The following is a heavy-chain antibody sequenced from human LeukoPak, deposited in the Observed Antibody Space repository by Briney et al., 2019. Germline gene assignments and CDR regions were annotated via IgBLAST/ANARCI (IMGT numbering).Heavy chain of an antibody. CDR3: GAGHDSGGSRYYLGMDV. CDR2: INAGNGNT. CDR1: GYTFTTHG. J-gene: IGHJ6*01. V-gene: IGHV1-3*01. Sequence: ASVKVSCKASGYTFTTHGFHWVRQAPGQRLEWMGLINAGNGNTKYSQKFQGRVTITRDTSASTAYMELSSLRSGDTYVYYCGAGHDSGGSRYYLGMDVRGKGATVTVSS. D-gene: IGHD4-23*01.